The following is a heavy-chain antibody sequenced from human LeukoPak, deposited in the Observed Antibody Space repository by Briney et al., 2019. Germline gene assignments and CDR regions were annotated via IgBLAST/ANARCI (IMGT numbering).Heavy chain of an antibody. CDR2: ISSSSSYI. CDR1: GFTFSSYS. Sequence: GGSLRLSCAASGFTFSSYSMNWVRQAPGKGLEWVSSISSSSSYIYYADSVKGRFTNSRDNAKNSLYLQMNSLRAEDTAVYYCARERGPTVFDYWGQGTLVTVSS. D-gene: IGHD4-17*01. J-gene: IGHJ4*02. V-gene: IGHV3-21*01. CDR3: ARERGPTVFDY.